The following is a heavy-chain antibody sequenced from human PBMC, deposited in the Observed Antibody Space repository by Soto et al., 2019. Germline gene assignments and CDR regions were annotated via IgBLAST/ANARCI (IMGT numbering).Heavy chain of an antibody. CDR2: ISGSGGST. CDR1: GFTFSSYA. V-gene: IGHV3-23*01. Sequence: PGGSLILSCAASGFTFSSYAMSWVRQAPGKGLEWVSAISGSGGSTYYADSVKGRFTISRDNSKNTLYLQMNSLRAEDTAVYYCAKDSVSSWGYYYYGMDVWGQGTTVTVSS. J-gene: IGHJ6*02. D-gene: IGHD6-13*01. CDR3: AKDSVSSWGYYYYGMDV.